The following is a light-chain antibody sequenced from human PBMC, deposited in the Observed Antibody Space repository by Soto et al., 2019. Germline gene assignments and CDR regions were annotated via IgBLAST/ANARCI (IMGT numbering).Light chain of an antibody. CDR3: QQYNNWPPA. Sequence: IVIKESPATLSVSKGERATLSCRASQSVSSNLAWYQQKPGQAPRLLIYGASTRATGIPARFSGSGSGTEFTLTISSLQSEDFAVYYCQQYNNWPPAFGQVTKVDI. CDR2: GAS. J-gene: IGKJ1*01. CDR1: QSVSSN. V-gene: IGKV3-15*01.